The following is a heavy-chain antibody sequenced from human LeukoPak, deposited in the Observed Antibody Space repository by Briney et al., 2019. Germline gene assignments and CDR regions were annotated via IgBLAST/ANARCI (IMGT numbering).Heavy chain of an antibody. CDR3: IRTLIVATSPYMDV. Sequence: GGSLRLSCAASGFTFISYWMRWVRQAPGKGLVWVSRVNSDGTGTTYADSVEGRFTISRDNAKNTVYLQMHSLRAEDTAIYYCIRTLIVATSPYMDVWGKGTTVTVSS. V-gene: IGHV3-74*01. J-gene: IGHJ6*03. D-gene: IGHD5-12*01. CDR1: GFTFISYW. CDR2: VNSDGTGT.